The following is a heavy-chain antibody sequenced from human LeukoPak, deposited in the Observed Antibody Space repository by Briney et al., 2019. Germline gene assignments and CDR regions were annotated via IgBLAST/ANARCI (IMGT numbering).Heavy chain of an antibody. V-gene: IGHV1-3*01. Sequence: GASVKVSCKASGYTFTSYAMHWVRQAPGQRLEWMGWINAGNGNTKYSQKFQGRVTITADESTSTAYMELSSLRSEDTAVYYCARPLLGELLGDDAFDIWGQGTMVTVSS. CDR2: INAGNGNT. CDR1: GYTFTSYA. J-gene: IGHJ3*02. D-gene: IGHD1-26*01. CDR3: ARPLLGELLGDDAFDI.